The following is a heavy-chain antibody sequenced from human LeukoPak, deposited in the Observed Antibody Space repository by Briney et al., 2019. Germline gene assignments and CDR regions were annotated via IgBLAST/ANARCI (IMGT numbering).Heavy chain of an antibody. J-gene: IGHJ4*02. V-gene: IGHV3-53*01. CDR2: LYSGGST. CDR1: GFSFSGNY. D-gene: IGHD3-22*01. CDR3: ARDLTYYYDK. Sequence: PGGSLRLSCAVSGFSFSGNYMSWVRQAPGKGLEWVSVLYSGGSTYYADSVKGRCTISRDNSKNTLYLQMNSLRAEDTAVYYCARDLTYYYDKWGQGTLVTVSS.